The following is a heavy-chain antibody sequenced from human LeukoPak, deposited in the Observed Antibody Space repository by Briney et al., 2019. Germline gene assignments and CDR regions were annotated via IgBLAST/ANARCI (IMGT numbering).Heavy chain of an antibody. J-gene: IGHJ4*02. CDR2: ISSSGNP. CDR1: GASIRYFT. CDR3: ARGVIAAEGNGFDY. D-gene: IGHD6-13*01. V-gene: IGHV4-4*07. Sequence: PSQTLSPTCTVAGASIRYFTRSSIRPTARKRLEWIWLISSSGNPHYNPSLKSRVTMSVDTSKIQLSLKVISVTAADTAVYYCARGVIAAEGNGFDYWGQGTLVSVPS.